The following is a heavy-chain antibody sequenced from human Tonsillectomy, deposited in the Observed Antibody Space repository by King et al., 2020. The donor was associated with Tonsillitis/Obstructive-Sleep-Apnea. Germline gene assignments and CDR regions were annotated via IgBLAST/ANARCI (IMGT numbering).Heavy chain of an antibody. D-gene: IGHD3-22*01. CDR1: GYSFTSYG. V-gene: IGHV1-18*01. J-gene: IGHJ4*02. CDR2: ISAYNDHT. CDR3: ARDSMSHYYDSSGYYTCDY. Sequence: QLVQSGAEVKKPGASVKVSCKASGYSFTSYGISWVRQAPGQGLEWMGWISAYNDHTNCAQKLKGRVTMTTDTSTSATYMELSSLRSDDTAVYYCARDSMSHYYDSSGYYTCDYGGQGPVDTVSS.